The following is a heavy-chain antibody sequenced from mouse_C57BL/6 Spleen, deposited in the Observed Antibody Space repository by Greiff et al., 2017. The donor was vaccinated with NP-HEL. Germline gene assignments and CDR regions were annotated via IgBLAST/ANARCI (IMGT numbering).Heavy chain of an antibody. J-gene: IGHJ4*01. D-gene: IGHD1-1*01. V-gene: IGHV1-26*01. CDR1: GYTFTDYY. CDR2: INPNNGGT. Sequence: EVQLQQSGPELVKPGASVKISCKASGYTFTDYYMNWVKQSHGQSLEWIGDINPNNGGTSYNQKFKGKATLTVDKSSSTAYKELRSLTSEDSAVYYCASPYYDGSSYAMDYWGKGTSVTVSS. CDR3: ASPYYDGSSYAMDY.